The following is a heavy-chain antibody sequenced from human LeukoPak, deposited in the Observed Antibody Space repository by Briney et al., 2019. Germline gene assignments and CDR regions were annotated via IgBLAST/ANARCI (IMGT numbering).Heavy chain of an antibody. CDR1: GGTFSSYA. J-gene: IGHJ3*02. D-gene: IGHD6-13*01. Sequence: GSSVKVSCKASGGTFSSYAISWVRQAPGRGLEWMGRIIPILGIANYAQKFQGRVTITADKSTSTAYMELSSLRSEDTAVYYCARERYSSSGPDAFDIWGQGTMVTVSS. CDR3: ARERYSSSGPDAFDI. CDR2: IIPILGIA. V-gene: IGHV1-69*04.